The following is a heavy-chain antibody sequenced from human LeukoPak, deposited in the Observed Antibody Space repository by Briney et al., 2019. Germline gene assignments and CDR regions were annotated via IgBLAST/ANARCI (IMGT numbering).Heavy chain of an antibody. CDR3: ARDSANYYDSSGYYPY. CDR2: INPSGGST. D-gene: IGHD3-22*01. CDR1: GYTFTSYY. Sequence: GASVKVSCKASGYTFTSYYMHWVRQAPGQGLEWMGIINPSGGSTSYAQKFQGRVTITADKSTSTAYMELSSLRSEDTAVYYCARDSANYYDSSGYYPYWGQGTLVTVSS. J-gene: IGHJ4*02. V-gene: IGHV1-46*01.